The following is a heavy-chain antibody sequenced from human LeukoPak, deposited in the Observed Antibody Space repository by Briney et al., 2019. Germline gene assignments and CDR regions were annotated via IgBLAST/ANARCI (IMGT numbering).Heavy chain of an antibody. V-gene: IGHV4-61*02. J-gene: IGHJ6*03. Sequence: SQTLSLTCTVSGGSVSSGSYYWSWIRQPAGKGLEWIGRIFTSGSTKYNPSLKSRVTISVDTSKNQFSLKLSSVTAADTAVYYCAREGKITMVRGVIRYYYMDVWGKGTTVTISS. CDR2: IFTSGST. CDR1: GGSVSSGSYY. D-gene: IGHD3-10*01. CDR3: AREGKITMVRGVIRYYYMDV.